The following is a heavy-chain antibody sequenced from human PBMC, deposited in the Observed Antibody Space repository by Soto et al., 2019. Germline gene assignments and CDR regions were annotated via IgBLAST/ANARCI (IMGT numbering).Heavy chain of an antibody. CDR1: GGSFSGYY. V-gene: IGHV4-34*01. CDR3: ARGPRGWGFDP. J-gene: IGHJ5*02. CDR2: TNHSGST. Sequence: QVQLQQWGAGLLKPSETLSLTCAVYGGSFSGYYWCWIRQPPGKGLEWIGETNHSGSTNYNPSLKSRVTISGDTSKNQFSLKLSSVTAADTAVYYCARGPRGWGFDPWGQGTLVTVSS. D-gene: IGHD6-19*01.